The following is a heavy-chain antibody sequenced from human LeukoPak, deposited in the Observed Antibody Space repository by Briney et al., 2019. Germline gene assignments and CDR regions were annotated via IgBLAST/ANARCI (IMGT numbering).Heavy chain of an antibody. J-gene: IGHJ6*03. CDR1: GGSISSYY. V-gene: IGHV4-59*01. CDR2: IYYSGST. CDR3: ARGKVAAYYYMDV. Sequence: SSETLSLTYTVSGGSISSYYWCWIRQPPGKGLEWIAYIYYSGSTNYNPSLKSRVTISVDTSKNQFSLKLSSVTAADTAVYYCARGKVAAYYYMDVWGKGTTVTVSS. D-gene: IGHD2-15*01.